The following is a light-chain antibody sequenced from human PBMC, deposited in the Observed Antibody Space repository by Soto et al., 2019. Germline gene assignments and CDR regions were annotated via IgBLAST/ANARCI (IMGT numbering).Light chain of an antibody. V-gene: IGLV2-14*01. J-gene: IGLJ1*01. CDR3: SSYTSENRDYG. CDR1: SSDVGAYTS. CDR2: EVS. Sequence: QSVLTQPASVSGSPGQSITISCTGTSSDVGAYTSVSWYQQHPGKAPKLIIYEVSNRPPGISTRFSGSKSASTASLTISGLQAEDEAHYYCSSYTSENRDYGFATGTKVTVL.